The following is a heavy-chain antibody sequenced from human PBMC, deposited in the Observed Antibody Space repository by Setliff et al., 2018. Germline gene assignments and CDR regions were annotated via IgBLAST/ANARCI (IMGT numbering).Heavy chain of an antibody. Sequence: PGGSLRLSCAASGFTFSSYGMNWVRQAPGKGLEWVSAMSASGTSTYHADSVKGRFTISGDNSKNSLYLQMNSLRAEDTAVYYCAKGVGNCRGGNCYSDAFDIWGQGTMVTVSS. CDR1: GFTFSSYG. CDR3: AKGVGNCRGGNCYSDAFDI. CDR2: MSASGTST. D-gene: IGHD2-15*01. V-gene: IGHV3-23*01. J-gene: IGHJ3*02.